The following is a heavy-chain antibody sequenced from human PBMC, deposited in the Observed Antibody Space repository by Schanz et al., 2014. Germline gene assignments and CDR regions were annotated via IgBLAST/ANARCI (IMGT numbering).Heavy chain of an antibody. CDR2: ISSTSTYL. D-gene: IGHD3-16*01. CDR3: ARGTPFLXDY. J-gene: IGHJ4*02. V-gene: IGHV3-21*01. CDR1: GFTFSSYT. Sequence: EVQLVESGGGLVKPGDSLRLSCAASGFTFSSYTMKWVRQAPGKGLEWVSSISSTSTYLYYADSVKGRFTISRDSARNSLYLQMSSLRAEDTAVYYCARGTPFLXDYWGQGTLVTVSS.